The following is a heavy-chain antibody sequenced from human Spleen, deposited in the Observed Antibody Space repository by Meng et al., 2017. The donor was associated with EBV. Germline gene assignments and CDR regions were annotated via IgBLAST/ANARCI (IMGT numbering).Heavy chain of an antibody. CDR1: GDSISSFYY. Sequence: QLQLRGSGPGQVKPSETLSLPCTVSGDSISSFYYWGWIRQPPGRGLEWIGSVHYTGSTYYSPSLKSRVTVSVDTSKNQFSLRLTSVTAADTAVYYCARPFPSWQSPRLDPFGAWGQGTLVTVSS. J-gene: IGHJ5*02. CDR3: ARPFPSWQSPRLDPFGA. V-gene: IGHV4-39*01. CDR2: VHYTGST. D-gene: IGHD6-19*01.